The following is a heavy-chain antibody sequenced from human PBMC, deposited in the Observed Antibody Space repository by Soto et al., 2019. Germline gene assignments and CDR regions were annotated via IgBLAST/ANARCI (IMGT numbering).Heavy chain of an antibody. CDR3: ARGGYYYENSGQNAYDY. V-gene: IGHV4-31*03. J-gene: IGHJ4*01. Sequence: KTSETLSLTCTVSVGSISSGGYYWSWIRQHPGKGLEWIGYIYYGGSTYYNPSLKSRATISGDTSKNQFSLKLSSVTAADTAVYYCARGGYYYENSGQNAYDYWGQGILVTVSS. D-gene: IGHD3-22*01. CDR2: IYYGGST. CDR1: VGSISSGGYY.